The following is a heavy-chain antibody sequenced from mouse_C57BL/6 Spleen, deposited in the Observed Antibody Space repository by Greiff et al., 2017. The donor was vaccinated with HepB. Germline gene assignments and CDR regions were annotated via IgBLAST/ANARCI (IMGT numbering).Heavy chain of an antibody. V-gene: IGHV1-39*01. J-gene: IGHJ4*01. CDR1: GYSFTDYN. CDR3: ARGGTGPYAMDY. Sequence: EVHLVESGPELVKPGASVKISCKASGYSFTDYNMNWVKQSNGKSLEWIGVINPNYGTTSYNQKFKGKATLTVDQSSSTAYMQLNSLTSEDSAVYYCARGGTGPYAMDYWGQGTSVTVSS. CDR2: INPNYGTT. D-gene: IGHD3-1*01.